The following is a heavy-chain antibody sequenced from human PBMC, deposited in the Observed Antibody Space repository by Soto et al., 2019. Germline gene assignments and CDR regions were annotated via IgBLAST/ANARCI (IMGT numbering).Heavy chain of an antibody. D-gene: IGHD2-2*01. CDR2: INAGNGNT. CDR3: ATSRDHCSSTRCYEGYYYYMDV. J-gene: IGHJ6*03. CDR1: GYTFNSYA. V-gene: IGHV1-3*01. Sequence: ASVKVSCKTSGYTFNSYAMHWVRQAPGQRLEWLGWINAGNGNTQYSQQFQGRVTITRDTSATTTYMELSSLRSEDTAVYYCATSRDHCSSTRCYEGYYYYMDVWG.